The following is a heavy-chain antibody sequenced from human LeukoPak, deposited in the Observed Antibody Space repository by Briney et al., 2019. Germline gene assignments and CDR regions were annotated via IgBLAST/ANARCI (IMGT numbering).Heavy chain of an antibody. V-gene: IGHV3-30*18. CDR1: GFTFSSYG. D-gene: IGHD5-12*01. Sequence: GGSLRLSCAASGFTFSSYGMHWVRQAPGKGLEWVAVISYDGSNKYYADSVKGRFTISRDNSKNTLYLQMNSLRAEDTAVYYCAKDQDVDIVATMPCDYWGQGTLVTVSS. J-gene: IGHJ4*02. CDR2: ISYDGSNK. CDR3: AKDQDVDIVATMPCDY.